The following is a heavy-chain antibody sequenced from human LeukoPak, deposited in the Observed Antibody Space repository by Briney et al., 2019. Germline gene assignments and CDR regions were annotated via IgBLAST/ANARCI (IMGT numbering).Heavy chain of an antibody. V-gene: IGHV4-59*01. CDR2: ITYSGST. J-gene: IGHJ3*02. CDR1: GGSISSYY. D-gene: IGHD1-26*01. CDR3: ARETRLHSGSYSNDAFDI. Sequence: SETLSLTCTVSGGSISSYYWSWIRQPPGKGLEWIGYITYSGSTDYNPSLKSRVTISLDTSKNQFSLRLSSVTAADTPVYYCARETRLHSGSYSNDAFDIWGQGTMVTVSS.